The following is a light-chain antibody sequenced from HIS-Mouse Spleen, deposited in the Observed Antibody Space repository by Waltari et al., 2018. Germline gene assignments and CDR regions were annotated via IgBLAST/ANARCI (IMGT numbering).Light chain of an antibody. CDR3: YSTDSSGNHRV. CDR2: EDS. Sequence: SYELTQPPSVSVSPGQTASITCSGDALPKNYVYWYQQKSGQAPVLVIYEDSKRPSGIPERFSGSSSGTMATLTISGAQVEDEADYYCYSTDSSGNHRVFGGGTKLTVL. J-gene: IGLJ2*01. V-gene: IGLV3-10*01. CDR1: ALPKNY.